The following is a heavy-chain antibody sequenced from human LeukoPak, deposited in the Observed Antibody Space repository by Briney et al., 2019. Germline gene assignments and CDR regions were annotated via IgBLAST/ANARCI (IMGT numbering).Heavy chain of an antibody. Sequence: SVKVSCKASGGTFSSYAINWVRQAPGQGLEWMGGIIPIFGTANYAQKFQGRVTITADESTSTAYMELSSLRSEDTAVYYCAKSRLDHDAFDIWGQGTMVTVSS. CDR1: GGTFSSYA. CDR3: AKSRLDHDAFDI. V-gene: IGHV1-69*13. J-gene: IGHJ3*02. CDR2: IIPIFGTA. D-gene: IGHD1-1*01.